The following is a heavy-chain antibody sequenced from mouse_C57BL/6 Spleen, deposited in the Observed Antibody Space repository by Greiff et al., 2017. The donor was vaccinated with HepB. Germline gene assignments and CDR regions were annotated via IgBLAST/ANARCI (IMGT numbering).Heavy chain of an antibody. CDR3: ARGVLLRSYYFDY. CDR2: ISYDGSN. V-gene: IGHV3-6*01. J-gene: IGHJ2*01. CDR1: GYSITSGYY. Sequence: EVQLQESGPGLVKPSQSLSLTCSVTGYSITSGYYWNWIRQFPGNKLEWMGYISYDGSNNYNPSLKNRISITRDTSKNQFFLKLNSVTTEDTATYYCARGVLLRSYYFDYWGQGTTLTVSS. D-gene: IGHD1-1*01.